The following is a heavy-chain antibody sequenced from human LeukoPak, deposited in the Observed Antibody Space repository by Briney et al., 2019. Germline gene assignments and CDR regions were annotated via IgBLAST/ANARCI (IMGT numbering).Heavy chain of an antibody. J-gene: IGHJ6*02. D-gene: IGHD3-3*02. CDR2: ISFDGSDK. CDR3: AKTFLGGPVGNYHYGLDV. Sequence: GGSLRLSCAAFGFTFSRYGIQWVRQAPGEGLEWVAGISFDGSDKFYAASVRGRFTISRDNSKNTVSLQMNSLRVDDTALYTCAKTFLGGPVGNYHYGLDVWGQGTTVTVSS. CDR1: GFTFSRYG. V-gene: IGHV3-30*18.